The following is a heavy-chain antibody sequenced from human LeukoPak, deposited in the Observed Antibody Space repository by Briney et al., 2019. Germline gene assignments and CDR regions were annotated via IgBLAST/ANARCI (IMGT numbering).Heavy chain of an antibody. D-gene: IGHD6-19*01. CDR1: GGSFSGYY. Sequence: SETLSLTCAVYGGSFSGYYWSWIRQPPGKGLEWIGEINHSGDTNYNPSLKSRATISGDTSKNHFSLQLSSVTAADTAVYYCTHSSGWDVFDYWGQGTLVTVSS. V-gene: IGHV4-34*01. J-gene: IGHJ4*02. CDR2: INHSGDT. CDR3: THSSGWDVFDY.